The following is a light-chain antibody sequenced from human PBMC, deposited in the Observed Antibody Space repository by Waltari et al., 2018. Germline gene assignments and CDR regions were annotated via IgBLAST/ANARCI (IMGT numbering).Light chain of an antibody. CDR2: GAS. CDR3: QQFYSSIRT. J-gene: IGKJ5*01. Sequence: DIVLPQSPDSLAVSLGERATINCKSRQTVLYSSNNRNFLSWYQQKPGQPPKLIIYGASTRESGVPDRFSGSGSGTDFTLTINNLQPEDVAVYYCQQFYSSIRTFGQGTRLEI. CDR1: QTVLYSSNNRNF. V-gene: IGKV4-1*01.